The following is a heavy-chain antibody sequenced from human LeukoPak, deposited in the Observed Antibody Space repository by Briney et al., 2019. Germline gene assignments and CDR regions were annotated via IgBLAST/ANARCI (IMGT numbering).Heavy chain of an antibody. J-gene: IGHJ1*01. CDR1: GFTFSDYI. V-gene: IGHV4-38-2*01. CDR3: ASPRGDDSGGYYTWYFHH. Sequence: GSLRLSCAASGFTFSDYIINWVRQAPGKGLEWIGSGSTYYNPSLKSRVTISVDTSKNQFSLKLSSVTAADTAVYFCASPRGDDSGGYYTWYFHHWGQGILVTVSS. CDR2: SGST. D-gene: IGHD3-22*01.